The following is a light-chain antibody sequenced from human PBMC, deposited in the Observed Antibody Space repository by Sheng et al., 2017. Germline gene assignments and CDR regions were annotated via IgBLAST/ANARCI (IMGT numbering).Light chain of an antibody. V-gene: IGKV1-27*01. CDR1: QGISNF. Sequence: DIQMTQSPSSLSASIGDRVTISCRASQGISNFLAWYXQKPGKLPKLLVSAASNLRSGVPSRFRASGSGTDFTLTINGLQPEDVATYYCQKYNSGPWTFGQGTKVELK. J-gene: IGKJ1*01. CDR3: QKYNSGPWT. CDR2: AAS.